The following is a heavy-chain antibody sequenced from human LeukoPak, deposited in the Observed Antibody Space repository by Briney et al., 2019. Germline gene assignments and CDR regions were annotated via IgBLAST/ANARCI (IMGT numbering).Heavy chain of an antibody. V-gene: IGHV1-3*04. Sequence: ASVKVSCRASGYTLTTYAIHWVRQAPGQSLEWMGWINTGNGNTKYLEKLQDRVTITRDTSASTAYMELSSLRSEDTAVYYCARGGYIYGFDHWGQGTLVTVSS. CDR3: ARGGYIYGFDH. J-gene: IGHJ4*02. D-gene: IGHD5-18*01. CDR2: INTGNGNT. CDR1: GYTLTTYA.